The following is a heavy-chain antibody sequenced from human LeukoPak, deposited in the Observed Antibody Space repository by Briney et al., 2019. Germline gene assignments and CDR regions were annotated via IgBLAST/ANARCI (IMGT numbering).Heavy chain of an antibody. CDR3: AKSGFGELYYYYYYMDV. CDR2: ISWNSGSI. J-gene: IGHJ6*03. V-gene: IGHV3-9*01. CDR1: GFTFDDYA. Sequence: PGRSLRLSCAASGFTFDDYAMHWVRQAPGKGLEWVSGISWNSGSIGYADSVKGRFTISRDNSKNTLYLQMNSLRAEDTAVYYCAKSGFGELYYYYYYMDVWGKGTTVTSSS. D-gene: IGHD3-10*01.